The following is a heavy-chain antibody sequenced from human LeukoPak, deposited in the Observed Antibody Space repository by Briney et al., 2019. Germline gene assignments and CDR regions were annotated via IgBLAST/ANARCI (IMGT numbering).Heavy chain of an antibody. V-gene: IGHV1-18*01. J-gene: IGHJ4*02. Sequence: GASVKVSCKASGYTFTSYGISWVRQAPGQGLEWMGWISAYNGNTNYAQKLQGRVTMTTDTSTSTAYMELRSLRSDDTAAYYCAREYLTYYYDSSGYYSDYWGQGTLVTVSS. CDR2: ISAYNGNT. CDR3: AREYLTYYYDSSGYYSDY. CDR1: GYTFTSYG. D-gene: IGHD3-22*01.